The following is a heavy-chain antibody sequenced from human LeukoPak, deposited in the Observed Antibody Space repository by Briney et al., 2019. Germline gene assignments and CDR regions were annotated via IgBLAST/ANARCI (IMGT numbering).Heavy chain of an antibody. V-gene: IGHV1-8*01. D-gene: IGHD3-22*01. CDR2: MNPNSGNT. CDR1: GYTFTSYD. J-gene: IGHJ4*02. CDR3: ARGREAQYYYDSSGYDY. Sequence: ASVKVSCKASGYTFTSYDINWVRQATGQGLEWIGWMNPNSGNTGYAQKFQGRVTMTRNTSISTAYMELSSLRSEDTAVYYCARGREAQYYYDSSGYDYWGQGTLVTVSS.